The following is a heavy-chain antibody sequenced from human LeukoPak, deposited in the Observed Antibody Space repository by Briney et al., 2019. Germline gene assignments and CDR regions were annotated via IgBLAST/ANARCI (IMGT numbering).Heavy chain of an antibody. CDR2: IYYSGST. J-gene: IGHJ4*02. CDR1: GGSFSGYY. D-gene: IGHD6-19*01. CDR3: ARYSSGYGVDY. Sequence: SETLSLTCAVYGGSFSGYYWSWIRQPPGKGLEWIGYIYYSGSTNYNPSLKSRVTISVDTSKNQFSLKLSSVTAADTAVYYCARYSSGYGVDYWGQGTLVTVSS. V-gene: IGHV4-59*01.